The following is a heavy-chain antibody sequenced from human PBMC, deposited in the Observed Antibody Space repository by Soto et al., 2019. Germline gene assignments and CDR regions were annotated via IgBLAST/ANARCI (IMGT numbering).Heavy chain of an antibody. Sequence: SETLSLTCAVYGGSFSGYYWSWIRQPPGKGLEWIGEINHSGSTNYNPSLKSRVTISVDTSKNQFSLKLSSVTAADTAVYYCARGAAAAKEMYYYYGMDVWGQGTXVTVSS. V-gene: IGHV4-34*01. D-gene: IGHD6-13*01. J-gene: IGHJ6*02. CDR3: ARGAAAAKEMYYYYGMDV. CDR1: GGSFSGYY. CDR2: INHSGST.